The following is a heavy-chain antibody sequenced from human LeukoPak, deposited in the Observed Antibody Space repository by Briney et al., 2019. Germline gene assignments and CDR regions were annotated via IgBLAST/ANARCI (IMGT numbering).Heavy chain of an antibody. V-gene: IGHV1-69*04. CDR2: IIPILGIA. CDR3: ARDLPPYYFDY. Sequence: SVNVSCKASGGIFSSYAISWVRQAPGQGLEWMGRIIPILGIANYAQKFQGRVTITADKSTSTAYMDLSSLRSEDTAVYYCARDLPPYYFDYWGQGTLVTVSS. CDR1: GGIFSSYA. J-gene: IGHJ4*02.